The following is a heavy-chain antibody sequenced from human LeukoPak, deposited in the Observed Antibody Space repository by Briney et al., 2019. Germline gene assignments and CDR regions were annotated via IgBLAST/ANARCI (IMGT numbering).Heavy chain of an antibody. J-gene: IGHJ5*02. CDR3: AREGGQQLVNWFDP. D-gene: IGHD6-13*01. CDR2: IYTSGST. Sequence: PSETLSLTCTVSGGSISSYYWSWIRQPAGKGLERIGRIYTSGSTNYNPSLKSRVTMSVDTSKNQFSLKLSSVTAADTAVYYCAREGGQQLVNWFDPWGQGTLVTVSS. V-gene: IGHV4-4*07. CDR1: GGSISSYY.